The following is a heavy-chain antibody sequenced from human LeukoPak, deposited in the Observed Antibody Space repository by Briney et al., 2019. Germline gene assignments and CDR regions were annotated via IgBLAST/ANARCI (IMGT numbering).Heavy chain of an antibody. D-gene: IGHD6-6*01. CDR3: XXXQAAARPYY. J-gene: IGHJ4*02. Sequence: GGSLRLSCAASGFTFSNSAMTWVRQAPGKGLEWVSSISDNGGSTYFADSVKARFTISRDNSKNTLYLQMSSLRAEDTAVYYCXXXQAAARPYYWGQGTLVTVSS. CDR1: GFTFSNSA. V-gene: IGHV3-23*01. CDR2: ISDNGGST.